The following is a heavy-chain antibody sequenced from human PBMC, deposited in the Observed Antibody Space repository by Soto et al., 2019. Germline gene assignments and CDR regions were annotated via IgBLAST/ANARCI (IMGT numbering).Heavy chain of an antibody. V-gene: IGHV3-33*01. D-gene: IGHD1-26*01. J-gene: IGHJ4*02. CDR2: IWHDGSNK. CDR3: TRAAIRGELLEY. CDR1: GFTFNNYG. Sequence: GGSLRLSCAASGFTFNNYGMHWVRQAPGKGLEWVALIWHDGSNKGYADSVKGRFTISRDNSKNTLNLQMNSLRVEDTAVYYCTRAAIRGELLEYWGQGTQVTVSS.